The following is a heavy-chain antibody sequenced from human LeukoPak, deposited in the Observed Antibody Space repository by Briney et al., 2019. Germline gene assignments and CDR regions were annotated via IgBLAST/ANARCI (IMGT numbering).Heavy chain of an antibody. Sequence: ASVKVSCKASGYTFTEYFMHWVRQAPGQGLEWMGWINPKSGGTNYAQKFQGRVTMTRDTSVSTAYMELSRLRSDDTAVYYCARDVGTVTTIWGQGTLVTVSS. CDR2: INPKSGGT. V-gene: IGHV1-2*02. D-gene: IGHD4-11*01. CDR3: ARDVGTVTTI. J-gene: IGHJ4*02. CDR1: GYTFTEYF.